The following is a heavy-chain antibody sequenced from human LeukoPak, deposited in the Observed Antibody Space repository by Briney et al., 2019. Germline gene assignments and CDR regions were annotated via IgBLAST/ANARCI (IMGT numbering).Heavy chain of an antibody. Sequence: SETLSLTCTVSGGSISSGGYYWSWIRQHPGKGLEWIGYIYYSGSTYYNPSLKSRVTMSVDTSKNQFSLKLSSVTAADTAVYYCAREDDFWSGYYIKGSYFDYWGQGTLVTVSS. CDR1: GGSISSGGYY. CDR2: IYYSGST. J-gene: IGHJ4*02. V-gene: IGHV4-31*03. D-gene: IGHD3-3*01. CDR3: AREDDFWSGYYIKGSYFDY.